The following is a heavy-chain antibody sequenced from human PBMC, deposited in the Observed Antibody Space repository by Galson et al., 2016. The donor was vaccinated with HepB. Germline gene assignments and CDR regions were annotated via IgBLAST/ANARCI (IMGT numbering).Heavy chain of an antibody. CDR2: VYHSGST. V-gene: IGHV4-4*02. CDR1: GASISPANW. J-gene: IGHJ4*02. D-gene: IGHD2-8*01. CDR3: ARGGLIWYQNCFDL. Sequence: ETLSLTCAVSGASISPANWWSWVRQPPGKGLEWIGEVYHSGSTNYSPSLQGRVTISVDKSKNQISLTLGSVTAADTAVYYCARGGLIWYQNCFDLWGQGTLVTVSS.